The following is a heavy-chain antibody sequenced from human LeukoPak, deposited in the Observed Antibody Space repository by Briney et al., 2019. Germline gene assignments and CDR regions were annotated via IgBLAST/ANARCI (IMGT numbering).Heavy chain of an antibody. CDR3: ARGGSSSSLNHFDY. CDR1: RGSISSYY. Sequence: PSETLSLTCTVSRGSISSYYWSWIRQPPGEGLEWIGYIYYSGGTNYNPSLKSRVTISVDTSKSQFSLKLASVTAADTAVYYCARGGSSSSLNHFDYWGQGTLVTVSS. V-gene: IGHV4-59*01. CDR2: IYYSGGT. J-gene: IGHJ4*02. D-gene: IGHD6-13*01.